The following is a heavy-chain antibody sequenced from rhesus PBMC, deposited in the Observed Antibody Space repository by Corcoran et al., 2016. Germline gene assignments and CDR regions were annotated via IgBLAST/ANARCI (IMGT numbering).Heavy chain of an antibody. Sequence: QVQLQESGPGLVKPSETLSLTCAVSGASISSYWWSWSRQAPGKRLEWIGEINGPSGSTYYNPPLNSRVTRSKDTSRNHFSLKMNAVTAADTALYYCVGRNRWWGQGVLVTVSS. CDR2: INGPSGST. CDR3: VGRNRW. V-gene: IGHV4-80*01. CDR1: GASISSYW. D-gene: IGHD6-37*01. J-gene: IGHJ4*01.